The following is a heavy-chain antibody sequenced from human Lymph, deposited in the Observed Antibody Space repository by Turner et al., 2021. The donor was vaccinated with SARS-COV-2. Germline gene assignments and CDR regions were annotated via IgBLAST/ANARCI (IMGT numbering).Heavy chain of an antibody. J-gene: IGHJ6*02. Sequence: EVQLVESGGGLVQPGGSLRLSCAASGFTFSSYSMNWVRKAPGKGLEWVSYISISSSTIYYADSVKGRFTISRDNAKNSLYLQMNSLRDEDTAVYYCARDRGGYGAYYYGMDVWGQGTTVTVSS. CDR2: ISISSSTI. V-gene: IGHV3-48*02. CDR3: ARDRGGYGAYYYGMDV. D-gene: IGHD2-15*01. CDR1: GFTFSSYS.